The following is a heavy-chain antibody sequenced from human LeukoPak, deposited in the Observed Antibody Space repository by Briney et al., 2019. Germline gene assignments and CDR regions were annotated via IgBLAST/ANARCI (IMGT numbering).Heavy chain of an antibody. CDR3: AKESPVYGMDV. Sequence: PGRSLRPSCAASGFTFDDYAMHWVRQAPGKGLEWVSGISWNSGSIGYADSVKGRFTISRDNAKNSLYLQMNSLRAEDTALYYCAKESPVYGMDVWGQGTTVTVSS. V-gene: IGHV3-9*01. J-gene: IGHJ6*02. CDR2: ISWNSGSI. CDR1: GFTFDDYA.